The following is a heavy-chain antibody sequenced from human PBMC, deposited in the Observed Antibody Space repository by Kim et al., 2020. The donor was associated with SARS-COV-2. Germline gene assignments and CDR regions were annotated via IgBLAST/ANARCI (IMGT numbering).Heavy chain of an antibody. CDR2: ISGSGGST. J-gene: IGHJ1*01. V-gene: IGHV3-23*01. CDR1: GFTFSSYA. Sequence: GGSLRLSCAASGFTFSSYAMSWVRQAPGKGLEWVSAISGSGGSTYYADSVKGRFTISRDNSKNTLYLQMNSLRAEDTAVYYCANGGAPGIVNPATFQHWGQGTLVTVSS. D-gene: IGHD1-26*01. CDR3: ANGGAPGIVNPATFQH.